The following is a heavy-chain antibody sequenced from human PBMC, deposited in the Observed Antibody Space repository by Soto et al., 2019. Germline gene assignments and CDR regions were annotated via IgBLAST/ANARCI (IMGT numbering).Heavy chain of an antibody. J-gene: IGHJ4*02. D-gene: IGHD2-2*02. V-gene: IGHV1-69*02. CDR3: AMEYCSSTSCYRDY. CDR2: IIPILGIA. CDR1: GGTLSSYT. Sequence: QVQLVQSGAEVKKPGSSVKVCCKASGGTLSSYTISWVRQAPGQGLEWMGRIIPILGIANYAQKFQGRVTITADKSTSTAYMELSSLRSEVTAVYYCAMEYCSSTSCYRDYWGQGTLVTVSS.